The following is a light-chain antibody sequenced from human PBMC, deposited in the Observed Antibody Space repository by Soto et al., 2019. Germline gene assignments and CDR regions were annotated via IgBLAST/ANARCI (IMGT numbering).Light chain of an antibody. CDR1: SSDVGAYNY. V-gene: IGLV2-14*01. CDR3: SSYTNSNTLVYV. CDR2: EVS. Sequence: QSALTQPASVSGSPGQSITISCTGTSSDVGAYNYVSWYQHHPGKAPKLMIYEVSNRPSGVSNRFSGSKSSNTASLTISGLQAEDEADYYCSSYTNSNTLVYVFGTGTKVTVL. J-gene: IGLJ1*01.